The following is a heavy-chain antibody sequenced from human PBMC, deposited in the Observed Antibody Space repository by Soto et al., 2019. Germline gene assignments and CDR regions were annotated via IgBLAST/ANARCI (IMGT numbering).Heavy chain of an antibody. CDR2: ISGSGGST. CDR3: AKDNQLYSGYDPGRKGFDY. V-gene: IGHV3-23*01. Sequence: VQLLESGGGLVQPGGSLRLSCAASGFTFSSYAMSWVRQAPGKGLEWVSAISGSGGSTYYADSVKGRFTISRDNSKNTLYLQMNSLRAEDTAVYYCAKDNQLYSGYDPGRKGFDYWGQGTLVTVSS. CDR1: GFTFSSYA. D-gene: IGHD5-12*01. J-gene: IGHJ4*02.